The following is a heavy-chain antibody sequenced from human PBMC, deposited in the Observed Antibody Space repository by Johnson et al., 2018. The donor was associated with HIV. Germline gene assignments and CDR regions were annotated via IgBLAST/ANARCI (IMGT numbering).Heavy chain of an antibody. Sequence: QVQLVESGGGVVQPGRSLRLSCAASGFIFSNYDMEWVRQAPVKGLEWVAVISYDGSNKYYADSVKGRFAISRNNADNSLYLQMNSLRAEDTAVYYCARDCSYGSNDAFDIWGQGTMVTVSS. CDR1: GFIFSNYD. J-gene: IGHJ3*02. V-gene: IGHV3-30*09. CDR2: ISYDGSNK. CDR3: ARDCSYGSNDAFDI. D-gene: IGHD5-18*01.